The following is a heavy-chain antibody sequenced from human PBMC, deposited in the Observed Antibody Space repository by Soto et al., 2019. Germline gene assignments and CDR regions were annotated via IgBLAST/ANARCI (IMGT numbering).Heavy chain of an antibody. CDR1: GGSFSGYY. V-gene: IGHV4-34*01. CDR2: INHSGST. CDR3: ARVGLQLLLYWYFDL. J-gene: IGHJ2*01. D-gene: IGHD5-18*01. Sequence: QVQLQQWGAGLLKPSETLSLTCAVYGGSFSGYYWSWIRQPPGKGLEWIGEINHSGSTNYNPSIKSRVTISADTSKNQLSLKLSSVTAADTAVYYCARVGLQLLLYWYFDLWGRGTLVTVSS.